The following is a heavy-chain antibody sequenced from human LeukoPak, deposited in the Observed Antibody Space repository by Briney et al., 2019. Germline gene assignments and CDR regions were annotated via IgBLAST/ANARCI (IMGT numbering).Heavy chain of an antibody. CDR2: IIPIFGTA. CDR3: AREWRGRERSFWFDP. Sequence: SVKVSCKASGGTFSSYAISLVRQAPGQGLEWMGGIIPIFGTANYAQKFQGRVTITTDESTSTAYMERSSMRPEDTAVYVCAREWRGRERSFWFDPWGQGTLVTVSS. J-gene: IGHJ5*02. V-gene: IGHV1-69*05. D-gene: IGHD3-10*01. CDR1: GGTFSSYA.